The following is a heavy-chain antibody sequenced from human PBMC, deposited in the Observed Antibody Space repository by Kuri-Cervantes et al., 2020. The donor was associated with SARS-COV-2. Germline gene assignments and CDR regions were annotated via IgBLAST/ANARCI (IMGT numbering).Heavy chain of an antibody. D-gene: IGHD3-3*01. V-gene: IGHV3-74*01. J-gene: IGHJ6*02. CDR2: INSDGSST. Sequence: LSLTCAASGFTFSSYWMHGVRQAPGKGLVWVSRINSDGSSTSYADSVKGRFTISRDNAKNTLYLQMNSLRAEDTAVYYCAREYYDFWSGYYYGMDVWGQGTTVTVSS. CDR3: AREYYDFWSGYYYGMDV. CDR1: GFTFSSYW.